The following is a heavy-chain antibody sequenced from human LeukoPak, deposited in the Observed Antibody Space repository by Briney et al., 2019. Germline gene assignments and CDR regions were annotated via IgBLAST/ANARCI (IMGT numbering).Heavy chain of an antibody. J-gene: IGHJ4*02. Sequence: GASVKVSCKASGYTFTSYYMHWVRQAPGQGLEWMGIINPSGGSTSYAQKFQGRVTMTRDMSTSTVYMELSSLRSEDTAVYYCARESYSSGWYGGREYWGQGTLVTVSS. D-gene: IGHD6-19*01. CDR3: ARESYSSGWYGGREY. CDR1: GYTFTSYY. V-gene: IGHV1-46*01. CDR2: INPSGGST.